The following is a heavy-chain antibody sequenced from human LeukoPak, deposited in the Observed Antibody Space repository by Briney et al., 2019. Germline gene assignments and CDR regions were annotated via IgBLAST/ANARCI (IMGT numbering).Heavy chain of an antibody. J-gene: IGHJ4*02. CDR2: VHFSGNT. CDR1: GGSISGYY. V-gene: IGHV4-59*01. Sequence: PSETLSLTCTVSGGSISGYYWTWIRQAPGKGLEGIGYVHFSGNTNYNPSLKSRVTISLDTSKNQFFLKLSSVTAAATAVYYCESAPQYYDGSGYLSFDYWGKGILVTVSS. CDR3: ESAPQYYDGSGYLSFDY. D-gene: IGHD3-22*01.